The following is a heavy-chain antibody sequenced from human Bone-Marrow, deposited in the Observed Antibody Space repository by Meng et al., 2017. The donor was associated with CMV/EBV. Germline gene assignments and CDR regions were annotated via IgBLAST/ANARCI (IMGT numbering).Heavy chain of an antibody. CDR2: ISSSGSTI. Sequence: GESLKISCAASGFTFSDYYMSWIRQAPGKGLEWVSYISSSGSTIYYADSVKGRFTISRDNAKNSLYLRMNSLRAEDTAVYYCARYQRYCSSTSCSIQLAYYYYGMDVWGQGTTVTVSS. J-gene: IGHJ6*02. CDR1: GFTFSDYY. D-gene: IGHD2-2*01. V-gene: IGHV3-11*01. CDR3: ARYQRYCSSTSCSIQLAYYYYGMDV.